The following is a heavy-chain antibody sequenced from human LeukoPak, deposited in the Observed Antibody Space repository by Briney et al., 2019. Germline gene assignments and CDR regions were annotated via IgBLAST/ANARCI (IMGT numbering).Heavy chain of an antibody. CDR3: ARRRGDTVAGPDY. Sequence: GESLKISCQGSGYSFTNYWIVWLRQMPGQGLEYMGIIHPGDSNTKYSPSFEGQAIISVDKSISTAYLQWSSLKASDSAIYYCARRRGDTVAGPDYWGQGTLVAASS. D-gene: IGHD6-19*01. CDR2: IHPGDSNT. J-gene: IGHJ4*02. CDR1: GYSFTNYW. V-gene: IGHV5-51*01.